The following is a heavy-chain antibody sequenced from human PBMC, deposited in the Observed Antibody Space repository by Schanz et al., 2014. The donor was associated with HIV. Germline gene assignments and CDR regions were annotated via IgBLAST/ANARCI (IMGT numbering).Heavy chain of an antibody. D-gene: IGHD2-15*01. CDR3: ARGYCGGGTCYSGDY. Sequence: QVQLVQSGAEVKKPGASVKVSCKASGYTFTSYGINWVRQAPGQGLEWMGWISAYNGNTNYAQNLQGRVTMTTDTLTSTVYMELRSLRSDDTAVYYCARGYCGGGTCYSGDYWGQGTLVTVSS. J-gene: IGHJ4*02. CDR2: ISAYNGNT. CDR1: GYTFTSYG. V-gene: IGHV1-18*01.